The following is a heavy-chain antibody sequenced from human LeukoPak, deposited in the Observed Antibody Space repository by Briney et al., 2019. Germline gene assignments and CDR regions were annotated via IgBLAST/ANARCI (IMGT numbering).Heavy chain of an antibody. V-gene: IGHV1-69*10. J-gene: IGHJ4*02. CDR1: GGTFSSYA. Sequence: GASVKVSCKASGGTFSSYAISWVRQAPGQGLEWMGGIIPIFGIANYAQKFQGRVTITADKSTSTAYMELSSLRSEDTAVYYCAREEQLAAFDYWGQGTLVTVSS. D-gene: IGHD6-6*01. CDR3: AREEQLAAFDY. CDR2: IIPIFGIA.